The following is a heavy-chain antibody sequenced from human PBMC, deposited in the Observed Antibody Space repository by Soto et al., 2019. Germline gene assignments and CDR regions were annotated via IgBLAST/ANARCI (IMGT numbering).Heavy chain of an antibody. CDR2: IIPILGIA. CDR1: GGTFSSYT. Sequence: ASVKVSCKASGGTFSSYTISWVRQAPGQGLEWMGRIIPILGIANYAQKFQGRVTITADKSTSTAYMELSSLRSEDTAVYYCACRYDFWRGYYPTFDYRGQGTLVNVS. J-gene: IGHJ4*02. CDR3: ACRYDFWRGYYPTFDY. D-gene: IGHD3-3*01. V-gene: IGHV1-69*02.